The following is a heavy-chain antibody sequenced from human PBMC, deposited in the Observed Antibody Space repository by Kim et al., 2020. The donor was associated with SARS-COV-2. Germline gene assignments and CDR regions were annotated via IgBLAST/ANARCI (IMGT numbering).Heavy chain of an antibody. CDR1: GFTFGDYA. CDR2: IRSKVHGGTT. CDR3: SRGLYDY. Sequence: GGSLRLSCTTSGFTFGDYAMSWFRQGLGKGLEWVGFIRSKVHGGTTEYAASVKGKFTISRDDSRSVAYLQMNSLQTEDTAVYYCSRGLYDYWGQGTLVTV. D-gene: IGHD3-16*01. J-gene: IGHJ4*02. V-gene: IGHV3-49*03.